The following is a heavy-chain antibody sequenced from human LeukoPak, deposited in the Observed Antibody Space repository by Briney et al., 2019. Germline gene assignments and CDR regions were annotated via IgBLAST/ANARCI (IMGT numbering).Heavy chain of an antibody. V-gene: IGHV3-30*03. D-gene: IGHD6-13*01. Sequence: GGSLRLSCAVSGFTISSHGMHWVRQAPGKGPEWVAMIAYHGDTEYYGDSVKGRFTISRDNSKNTLYLQMNSLRAEDTAVYYCARSPKNRLRIAAAGNQDYWGQGTLVTVSS. J-gene: IGHJ4*02. CDR1: GFTISSHG. CDR2: IAYHGDTE. CDR3: ARSPKNRLRIAAAGNQDY.